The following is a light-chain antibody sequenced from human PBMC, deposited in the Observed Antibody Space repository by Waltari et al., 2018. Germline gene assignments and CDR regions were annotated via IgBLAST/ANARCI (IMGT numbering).Light chain of an antibody. Sequence: DIVVTQSPLFLPVTPGEPASISCRSSQSLLHGDGYNYLEWYLQKPGQSPQLLIYLGSNRASGVPDRFSGSGSGTDFTLKISKVEAEDVGVYYCMQALQTWTFGQGTKVEIK. CDR3: MQALQTWT. J-gene: IGKJ1*01. CDR1: QSLLHGDGYNY. CDR2: LGS. V-gene: IGKV2-28*01.